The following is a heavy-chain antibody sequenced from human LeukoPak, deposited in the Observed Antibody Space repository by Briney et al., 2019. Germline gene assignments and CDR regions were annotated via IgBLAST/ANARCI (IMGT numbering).Heavy chain of an antibody. J-gene: IGHJ4*02. Sequence: ASVKVSCTASGYTFTGYHIHWVRQAPGQGLEWMGRINPYSGDTNFAQKFQGRATMTRDTSITTAYMNLSSLTPDDTAVYFCARDQGSLTRSWYTGYWGQGTQVTVSS. V-gene: IGHV1-2*06. D-gene: IGHD6-13*01. CDR2: INPYSGDT. CDR1: GYTFTGYH. CDR3: ARDQGSLTRSWYTGY.